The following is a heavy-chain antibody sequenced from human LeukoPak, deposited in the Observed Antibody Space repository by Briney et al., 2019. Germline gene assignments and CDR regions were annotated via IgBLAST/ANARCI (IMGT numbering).Heavy chain of an antibody. CDR1: GFTFSIYS. J-gene: IGHJ3*02. Sequence: GGSLRLSCAASGFTFSIYSMNWVRQAPGKGLEWVSYISSSSSTIHYADSVKGRFTISRDNSKNTLYLQINSLRVEDTAIYSCAKLWFGDPRDDAFEIWGQGTMVTVSS. V-gene: IGHV3-48*01. D-gene: IGHD3-10*01. CDR3: AKLWFGDPRDDAFEI. CDR2: ISSSSSTI.